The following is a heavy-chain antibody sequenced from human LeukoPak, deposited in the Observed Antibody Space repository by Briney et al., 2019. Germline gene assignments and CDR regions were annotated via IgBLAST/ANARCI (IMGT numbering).Heavy chain of an antibody. V-gene: IGHV4-4*02. CDR3: TRESGPYCRFGY. CDR2: NSLARRS. J-gene: IGHJ4*02. D-gene: IGHD1-26*01. Sequence: SETLSLTCGASGGSITSTNWWSWVRQPPGQGLGWIGENSLARRSNYNSSLIGRIIMSLDESRTQLSLTMTSVAAADTAMYYCTRESGPYCRFGYWGQGTLVVVSS. CDR1: GGSITSTNW.